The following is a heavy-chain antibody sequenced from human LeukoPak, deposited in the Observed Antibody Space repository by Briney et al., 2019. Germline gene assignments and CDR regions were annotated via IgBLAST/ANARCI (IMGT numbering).Heavy chain of an antibody. CDR2: IRSEAYGGTT. CDR1: GFSFGDHT. J-gene: IGHJ4*02. V-gene: IGHV3-49*04. D-gene: IGHD6-13*01. Sequence: GGSLRLSCTVSGFSFGDHTMSWVRQAPGKGLEWVGFIRSEAYGGTTEYAASVKGRFTISRDDSKTIAYLQMNSLKTEDTAVYYCTRFYSESSSWALDYWGQGTLVTVSS. CDR3: TRFYSESSSWALDY.